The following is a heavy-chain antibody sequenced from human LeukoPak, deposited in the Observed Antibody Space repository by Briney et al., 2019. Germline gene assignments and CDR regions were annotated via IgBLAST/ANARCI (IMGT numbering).Heavy chain of an antibody. V-gene: IGHV4-61*02. CDR2: IYTSGST. CDR1: GGSISSGSYY. J-gene: IGHJ4*02. Sequence: PSETLSLTCTVSGGSISSGSYYWSWIRQPAGKGLEWIGRIYTSGSTNYNPSLKSRVTISVDTSKNQFSLKLSSVTAADTAGYYCARGTYYYTSGGFDYWGQGTLVTVSS. D-gene: IGHD3-10*01. CDR3: ARGTYYYTSGGFDY.